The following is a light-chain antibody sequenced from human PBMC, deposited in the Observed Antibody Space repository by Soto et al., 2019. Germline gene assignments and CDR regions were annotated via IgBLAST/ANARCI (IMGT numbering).Light chain of an antibody. J-gene: IGKJ4*01. V-gene: IGKV3-20*01. CDR3: QQYNNWPPLT. Sequence: EIVLTQSPGTLSLSPGERATLSCRASQSVSSSYLAWYQQKPGQAPRLLIYGASSRATGIPDRFSGRGSGTDFTLTISGLEPEDFAVYFCQQYNNWPPLTFGGGTKVDIK. CDR2: GAS. CDR1: QSVSSSY.